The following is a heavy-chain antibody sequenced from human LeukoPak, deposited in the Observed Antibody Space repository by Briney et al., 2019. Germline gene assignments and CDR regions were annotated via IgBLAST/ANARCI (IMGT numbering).Heavy chain of an antibody. D-gene: IGHD1-1*01. CDR2: IKSKTDGGTT. J-gene: IGHJ4*02. CDR1: GFPFSNAW. CDR3: TLTTGTTVDY. V-gene: IGHV3-15*01. Sequence: GSLGLSCAASGFPFSNAWMSWVRQAPGKGLEWVGRIKSKTDGGTTDYAAPVKGRFTISRDDSKNTLYLQMNRLKAEDTAVYYCTLTTGTTVDYWGQGTLVTVSS.